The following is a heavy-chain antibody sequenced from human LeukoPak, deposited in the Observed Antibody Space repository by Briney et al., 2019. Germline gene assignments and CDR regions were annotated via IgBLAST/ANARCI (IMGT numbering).Heavy chain of an antibody. CDR3: ARDLPEGSDSPGYYGMDV. D-gene: IGHD2-21*01. CDR1: GSTFSSYG. J-gene: IGHJ6*02. CDR2: IWYDGSNK. V-gene: IGHV3-33*01. Sequence: PGGSLRLSCAASGSTFSSYGMHWVRQAPGKGLEWVAVIWYDGSNKYCADSVKGRFTISRDNSKNTLYLQMNSLRAEDTAVYYCARDLPEGSDSPGYYGMDVWGQGTTVTVSS.